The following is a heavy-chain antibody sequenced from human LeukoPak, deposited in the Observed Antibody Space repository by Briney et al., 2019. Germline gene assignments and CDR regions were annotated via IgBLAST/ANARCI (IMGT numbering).Heavy chain of an antibody. CDR2: ISPNGVRT. CDR3: AREGSASSLGGYGY. CDR1: GYTFTGYY. Sequence: ASVKVSCKASGYTFTGYYMHWVRQASGQGLESMGVISPNGVRTTYAQEFQGRVAMTIDTSARTVYMELSSLRSEDTAVYYCAREGSASSLGGYGYWGQGTLVTVSS. D-gene: IGHD2-15*01. J-gene: IGHJ4*02. V-gene: IGHV1-46*01.